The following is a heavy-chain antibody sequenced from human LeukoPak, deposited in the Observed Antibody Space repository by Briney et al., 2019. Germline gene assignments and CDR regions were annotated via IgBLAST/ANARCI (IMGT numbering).Heavy chain of an antibody. CDR2: IRYDGSNK. V-gene: IGHV3-30*02. D-gene: IGHD5-18*01. Sequence: GGSLRLSCAASGFTFSNYGMHWVRQAPGKGLEWVAFIRYDGSNKYYADSVKGRFTISRNNSKNTLYLQMNSLRAEDTAVYYCAKRKGETAMVYFDYWGPGTLVTVSS. CDR3: AKRKGETAMVYFDY. J-gene: IGHJ4*02. CDR1: GFTFSNYG.